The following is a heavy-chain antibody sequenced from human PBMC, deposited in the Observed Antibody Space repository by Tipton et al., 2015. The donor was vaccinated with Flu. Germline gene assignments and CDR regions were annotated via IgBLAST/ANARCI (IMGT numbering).Heavy chain of an antibody. CDR3: ASRLGDHALDS. J-gene: IGHJ4*02. D-gene: IGHD4-17*01. Sequence: TWIRQPAGKGLEWVSVIYSGGTAYYADSVKDRFFISRDNSENMLYFQMNRLRAEDTAVYYCASRLGDHALDSWGQGTLVTVSS. CDR2: IYSGGTA. V-gene: IGHV3-66*02.